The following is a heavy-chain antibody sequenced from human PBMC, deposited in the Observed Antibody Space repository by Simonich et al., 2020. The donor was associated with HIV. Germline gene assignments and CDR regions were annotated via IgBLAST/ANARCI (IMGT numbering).Heavy chain of an antibody. CDR3: ARGAGTRPGTNWFDP. J-gene: IGHJ5*02. V-gene: IGHV7-4-1*02. D-gene: IGHD1-7*01. CDR1: GYTFTDYN. Sequence: QVQLVQSGAEVKKPGASVKVSCKASGYTFTDYNIHWVRQAPGQGLGWRGRFNTNTGNPTYVQCFTGLFVFSLDTSVSTAYLQISSLKAEDTAVYYCARGAGTRPGTNWFDPWGQGTLVTVSS. CDR2: FNTNTGNP.